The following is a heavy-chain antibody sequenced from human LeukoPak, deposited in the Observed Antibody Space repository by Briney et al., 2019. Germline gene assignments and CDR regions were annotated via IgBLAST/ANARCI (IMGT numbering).Heavy chain of an antibody. Sequence: ASVKVSCKASGYTFTSYGISWVRQAPGQGLEWMEWISAYNGNTNYAQKLQGRVTMTTDTSTSTAYMELRSLRSDDTAVYYCAIIPRAAAGPSARSPFHYWGQGTLVTVSS. V-gene: IGHV1-18*01. J-gene: IGHJ4*02. CDR2: ISAYNGNT. CDR3: AIIPRAAAGPSARSPFHY. CDR1: GYTFTSYG. D-gene: IGHD6-13*01.